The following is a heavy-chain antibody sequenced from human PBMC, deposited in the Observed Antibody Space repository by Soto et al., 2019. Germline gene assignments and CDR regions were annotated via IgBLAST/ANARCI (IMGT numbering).Heavy chain of an antibody. V-gene: IGHV4-4*02. CDR2: IYRTGST. CDR3: ASRDPGTSVDY. J-gene: IGHJ4*02. Sequence: SETLSLTCAVSGGSFTSNNWWTWVRQPPGQGREWIGEIYRTGSTNYTPSLKSRVTISLDKSENQFSLKVTSLTAADTAVYYCASRDPGTSVDYWGQGTLVTVS. D-gene: IGHD1-7*01. CDR1: GGSFTSNNW.